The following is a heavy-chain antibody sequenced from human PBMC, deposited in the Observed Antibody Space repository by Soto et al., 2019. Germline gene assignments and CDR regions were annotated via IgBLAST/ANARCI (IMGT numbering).Heavy chain of an antibody. V-gene: IGHV1-8*01. J-gene: IGHJ6*03. Sequence: QVQLVQSGAEVKKPGASVKVSCKASGYTFTSYDINWVRQATGQGLEWMGWMNPNSGNTGYAQKFQGRVTITRNTSISTAYMELSSLRSEETAVYYWARGASLNYDFWSGYRAGYYYMDVWGKGTTVTVSS. CDR2: MNPNSGNT. CDR3: ARGASLNYDFWSGYRAGYYYMDV. D-gene: IGHD3-3*01. CDR1: GYTFTSYD.